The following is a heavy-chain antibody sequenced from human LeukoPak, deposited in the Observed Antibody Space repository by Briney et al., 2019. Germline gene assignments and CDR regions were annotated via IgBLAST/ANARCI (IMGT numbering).Heavy chain of an antibody. V-gene: IGHV4-61*01. Sequence: SETLSLTCTVYGGSVSSGSYYWSWIRQPPGKGLEWIGYIYYSGSTNYNPSLKSRVTISVDTSKNQFSLKLSSVTAADTAVYYCAGLKYCSSSSCYYYYGMDVWGQGTTVTVSS. CDR3: AGLKYCSSSSCYYYYGMDV. CDR2: IYYSGST. CDR1: GGSVSSGSYY. J-gene: IGHJ6*02. D-gene: IGHD2-2*01.